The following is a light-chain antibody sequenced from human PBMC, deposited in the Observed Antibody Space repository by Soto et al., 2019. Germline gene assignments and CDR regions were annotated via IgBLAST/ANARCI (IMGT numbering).Light chain of an antibody. CDR2: DVS. Sequence: SLLPKPSSGSVSPGQSITISCTGTSSDVGGYNYVSWYQQHPGKAPKFMIYDVSNRPSGVSNRFSGSKSGNTASLTISGLQAGDEADYYCSSYTTSNTRQIVFGTGTKVTVL. V-gene: IGLV2-14*01. CDR3: SSYTTSNTRQIV. CDR1: SSDVGGYNY. J-gene: IGLJ1*01.